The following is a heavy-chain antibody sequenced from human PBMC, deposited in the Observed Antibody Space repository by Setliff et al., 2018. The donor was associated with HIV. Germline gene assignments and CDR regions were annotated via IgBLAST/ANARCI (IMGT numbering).Heavy chain of an antibody. J-gene: IGHJ4*02. CDR2: IVPTFGKP. D-gene: IGHD2-2*01. CDR3: ARERAPHEPVVDS. V-gene: IGHV1-69*06. CDR1: GGIFSNYA. Sequence: GASVKVSCKASGGIFSNYAFNWVRQAPGQGLDWMGDIVPTFGKPNYAEKFQGRVTLTANKSTGTVYMELRNLRSDDTAIYYCARERAPHEPVVDSWGQGTLVTVSS.